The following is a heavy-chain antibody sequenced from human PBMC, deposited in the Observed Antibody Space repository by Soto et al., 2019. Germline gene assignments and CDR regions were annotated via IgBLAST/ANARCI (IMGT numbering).Heavy chain of an antibody. D-gene: IGHD4-17*01. CDR1: GFTFSSHS. J-gene: IGHJ6*02. Sequence: EVRLVESGGGLVKPGGSLRLSCAGSGFTFSSHSMNWVRQAPGKGLEWVSTISVSGSYVNYADSVKGRFSISRDNAKNFLYLQMNRLRAEDTAIYYCARVGYSDHRTVWDQGTTVTVSS. CDR3: ARVGYSDHRTV. CDR2: ISVSGSYV. V-gene: IGHV3-21*04.